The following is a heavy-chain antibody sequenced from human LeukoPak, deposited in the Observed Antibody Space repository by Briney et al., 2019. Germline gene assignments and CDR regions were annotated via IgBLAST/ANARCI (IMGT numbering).Heavy chain of an antibody. CDR1: GGSFSGYY. D-gene: IGHD5-12*01. Sequence: SETLSLTCAVYGGSFSGYYWSWIRQPPGKGLEWIGEINHSGSTNYNPSLKSRVTISVDTSKNQFSLKLSSVTAADTAVYYCARDKRRNSGYDRDYYYGMDVWGQGTTVTVSS. CDR3: ARDKRRNSGYDRDYYYGMDV. V-gene: IGHV4-34*01. CDR2: INHSGST. J-gene: IGHJ6*02.